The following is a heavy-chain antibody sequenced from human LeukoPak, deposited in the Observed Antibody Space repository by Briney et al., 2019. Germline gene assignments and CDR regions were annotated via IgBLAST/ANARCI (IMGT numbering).Heavy chain of an antibody. Sequence: GGSLRLSCAASGFTVSTYYMTWVRQAPGKWLECVSVIYSGGSTYYADSLKGWFSISRDNCKHSLYLRMNSVRAEDTAVYYCAKDRNAWPPNFDSWGQGTLVTVSA. J-gene: IGHJ4*02. D-gene: IGHD1-14*01. CDR3: AKDRNAWPPNFDS. CDR1: GFTVSTYY. CDR2: IYSGGST. V-gene: IGHV3-53*01.